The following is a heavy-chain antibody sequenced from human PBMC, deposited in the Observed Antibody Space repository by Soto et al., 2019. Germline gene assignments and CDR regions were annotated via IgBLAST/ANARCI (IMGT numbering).Heavy chain of an antibody. Sequence: QVRLEQSGPELKKTGASVKVSCKASGYTFTSYGISWVRQAPGQGLEWMGWINFYSGDANYAQSFQDRVTMTRDTSTNTVYMEMRTLRSDDTAVYYCARALYYYDNSGLAYWGQGTLVTVSS. D-gene: IGHD3-22*01. CDR2: INFYSGDA. J-gene: IGHJ4*02. CDR3: ARALYYYDNSGLAY. V-gene: IGHV1-18*01. CDR1: GYTFTSYG.